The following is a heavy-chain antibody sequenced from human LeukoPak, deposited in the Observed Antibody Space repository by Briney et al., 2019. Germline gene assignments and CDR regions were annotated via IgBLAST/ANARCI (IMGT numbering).Heavy chain of an antibody. V-gene: IGHV5-51*01. J-gene: IGHJ3*02. CDR3: ASEGRGYSYAYAFDI. CDR1: GYSFTNYW. CDR2: IYPGDSDT. Sequence: GESLKISCKGSGYSFTNYWIGWVRQMPGKGLEWMGIIYPGDSDTRYSPSFQGQVTISADKSISTAHLQWSSLKASDTAMYFCASEGRGYSYAYAFDIWGQGTMVTVSS. D-gene: IGHD5-18*01.